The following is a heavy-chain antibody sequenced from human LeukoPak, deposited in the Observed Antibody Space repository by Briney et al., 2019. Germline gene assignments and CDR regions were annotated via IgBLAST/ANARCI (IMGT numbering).Heavy chain of an antibody. J-gene: IGHJ4*02. D-gene: IGHD3-9*01. V-gene: IGHV3-48*03. CDR2: ISSSGSTI. Sequence: PGGSLRLSCAASGFTFSSLAMSWVRQAPGKGLEWVSYISSSGSTIYYADSVKGRLTISRDNAKNSLYLQMNSLRAEDTAVYYCARVGRYYDALTGYATGGSPFDYWGQGTPVTVSS. CDR1: GFTFSSLA. CDR3: ARVGRYYDALTGYATGGSPFDY.